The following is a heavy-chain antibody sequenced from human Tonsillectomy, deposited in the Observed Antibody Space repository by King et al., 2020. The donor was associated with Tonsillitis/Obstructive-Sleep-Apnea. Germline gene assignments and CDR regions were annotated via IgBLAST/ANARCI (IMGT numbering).Heavy chain of an antibody. D-gene: IGHD3-3*01. Sequence: QLVQSGGGVVQPGRSLRLSCAASGFTFSSYGMHRVRQAPGKGLGWGAVISKDGSHKKYADSVKGRCTISRDNSKNTLYLQMNSLSAEDTAVYYCAKDATPFDFWSGCWFDPWGQGTLVTVSS. CDR1: GFTFSSYG. V-gene: IGHV3-30*18. CDR3: AKDATPFDFWSGCWFDP. CDR2: ISKDGSHK. J-gene: IGHJ5*02.